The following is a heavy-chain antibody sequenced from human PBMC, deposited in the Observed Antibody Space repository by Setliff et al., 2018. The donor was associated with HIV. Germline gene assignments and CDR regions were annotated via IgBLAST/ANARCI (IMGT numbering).Heavy chain of an antibody. Sequence: RDPPGKGLEWIGYISYSGSTNYNPSLESRVAMSVDTSKQQFSLEVSSVTAADTAVYYCARTRGYSYGTLAGFDYWGRGSLVTVSS. CDR2: ISYSGST. J-gene: IGHJ4*01. V-gene: IGHV4-59*01. CDR3: ARTRGYSYGTLAGFDY. D-gene: IGHD5-18*01.